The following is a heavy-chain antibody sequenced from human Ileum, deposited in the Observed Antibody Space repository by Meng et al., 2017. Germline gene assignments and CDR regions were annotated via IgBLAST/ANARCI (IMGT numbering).Heavy chain of an antibody. J-gene: IGHJ4*02. V-gene: IGHV4-4*02. CDR3: VRNDYCSGGTCYPHFDY. Sequence: QVQLKESGPARVSPSGTLSLTCAVLGGSINSYVWWSWVRQAPGKGLEWIGEIYPGGSINYNPSLKSRVTISADTSKNKFSLSLDSVTASDTAVYYCVRNDYCSGGTCYPHFDYWGQGTLVTVSS. D-gene: IGHD2-15*01. CDR2: IYPGGSI. CDR1: GGSINSYVW.